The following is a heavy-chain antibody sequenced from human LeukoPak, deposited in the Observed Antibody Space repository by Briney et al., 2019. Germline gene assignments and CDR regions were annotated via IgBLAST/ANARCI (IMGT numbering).Heavy chain of an antibody. D-gene: IGHD3-10*01. Sequence: QTGGSLRLSCAASGFTFSSYAMHWVRQAPGKGLEWVAVISYDGSNKYYADSVKGRFTISRDNSKNTLYLQMNSLGAEDTAVYSCARDLGGFHYYGMDVWGQGTTVTVSS. V-gene: IGHV3-30*01. CDR2: ISYDGSNK. CDR3: ARDLGGFHYYGMDV. J-gene: IGHJ6*02. CDR1: GFTFSSYA.